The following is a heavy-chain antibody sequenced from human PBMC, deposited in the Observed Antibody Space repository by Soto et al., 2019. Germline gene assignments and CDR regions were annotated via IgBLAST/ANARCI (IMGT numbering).Heavy chain of an antibody. CDR1: GYSFSNYA. V-gene: IGHV1-3*01. Sequence: QVQLVQSGAEVKKPGASVKVSCKASGYSFSNYAIHWVRQAPGQGLEWMGWINVDNGNTKYSQKLQDRVTITRDTSASTVYMEVSSLRSEETAVYYCARPRDNYFDRPGRRADPYYYGMDVWGQGTTVTVSS. J-gene: IGHJ6*02. CDR2: INVDNGNT. D-gene: IGHD3-9*01. CDR3: ARPRDNYFDRPGRRADPYYYGMDV.